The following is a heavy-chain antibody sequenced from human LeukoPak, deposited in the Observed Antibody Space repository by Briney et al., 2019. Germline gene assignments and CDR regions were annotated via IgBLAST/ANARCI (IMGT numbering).Heavy chain of an antibody. J-gene: IGHJ5*02. Sequence: SVKVSCKASGGISSNFAIHWVRQAPGQGLEWMGQITGLFATAHYAQKFQGRVTITTDESTGAVYMELSSLGSEDTAVYYCARVGVIISHNWFDPWGQGTLVTVSS. CDR3: ARVGVIISHNWFDP. CDR2: ITGLFATA. V-gene: IGHV1-69*05. D-gene: IGHD3-3*01. CDR1: GGISSNFA.